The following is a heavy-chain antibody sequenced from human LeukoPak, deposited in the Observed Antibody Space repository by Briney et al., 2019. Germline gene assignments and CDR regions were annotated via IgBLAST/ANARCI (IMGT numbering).Heavy chain of an antibody. Sequence: SESLSLTCTVSGDSMNSGSYYWGWIRQPPGKGLEWIGTIYYSGTTYYNPSLKTRVTKSVDTSRTQFSLKLSSVTAADTAVYYCARDLFGDQGGYWGQGTLVTVSS. CDR3: ARDLFGDQGGY. V-gene: IGHV4-39*07. CDR1: GDSMNSGSYY. J-gene: IGHJ4*02. D-gene: IGHD3-16*01. CDR2: IYYSGTT.